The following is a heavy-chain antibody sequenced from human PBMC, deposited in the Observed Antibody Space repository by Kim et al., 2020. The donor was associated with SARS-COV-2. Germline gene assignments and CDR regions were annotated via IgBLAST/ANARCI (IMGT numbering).Heavy chain of an antibody. CDR1: GFTFSSYA. CDR2: IWYDGSNK. Sequence: GGSLRLSCAASGFTFSSYAMHWVRQAPGKGLEWVALIWYDGSNKYYADSVKGRFTISRDNSKSTLYLQMNSLRVEDTAVYYCAQVNSGIGAAGHFDYWGQGTLVTVSS. J-gene: IGHJ4*02. D-gene: IGHD6-13*01. V-gene: IGHV3-33*06. CDR3: AQVNSGIGAAGHFDY.